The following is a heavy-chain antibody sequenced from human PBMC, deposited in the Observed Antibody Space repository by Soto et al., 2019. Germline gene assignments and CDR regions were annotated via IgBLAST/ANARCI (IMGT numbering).Heavy chain of an antibody. Sequence: GGSLRLSCAASGFTFSTYSMNWVRQAPGKGLEWVSYISSSSSTIFYTDSVKGRFTVSRDNAKNSLYLQMNSLRAEDTAVYYWGRLAYYYDSSGPPAYWGQGTMVTVSS. CDR3: GRLAYYYDSSGPPAY. CDR1: GFTFSTYS. V-gene: IGHV3-48*01. CDR2: ISSSSSTI. D-gene: IGHD3-22*01. J-gene: IGHJ4*02.